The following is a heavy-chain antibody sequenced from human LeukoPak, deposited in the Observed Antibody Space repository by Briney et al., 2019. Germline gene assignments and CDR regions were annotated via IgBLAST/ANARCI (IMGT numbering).Heavy chain of an antibody. J-gene: IGHJ6*03. V-gene: IGHV3-30*01. CDR2: ISYDGSDK. D-gene: IGHD1-26*01. CDR1: GFTFSSYA. CDR3: ARDREVYYYYYYMDV. Sequence: GGSLRLSCAASGFTFSSYALHWVRQAPGKGLEWVAVISYDGSDKYYADSVKGRFTISRDNSKNTLYLQMNSLRAEDKAVYYCARDREVYYYYYYMDVWGKGTTVTVSS.